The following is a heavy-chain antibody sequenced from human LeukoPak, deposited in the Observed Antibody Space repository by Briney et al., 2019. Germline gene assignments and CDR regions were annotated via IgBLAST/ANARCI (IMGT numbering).Heavy chain of an antibody. J-gene: IGHJ6*02. Sequence: QTGGSLRLSCGASGLIFSTYWMSWVRQAPGKGLEWVANIKEDGSESHYVDSVKGRFTISRDNAKNSLYLQMNSLRAEDTAMYFCAKAGLLWFGESWMDVWGQGTTVTVSS. CDR3: AKAGLLWFGESWMDV. V-gene: IGHV3-7*01. CDR1: GLIFSTYW. CDR2: IKEDGSES. D-gene: IGHD3-10*01.